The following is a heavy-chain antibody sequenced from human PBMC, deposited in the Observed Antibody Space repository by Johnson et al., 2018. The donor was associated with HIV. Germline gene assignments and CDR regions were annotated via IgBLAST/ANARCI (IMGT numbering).Heavy chain of an antibody. Sequence: VQPGRSLRLSCAASGFTFSSYAMHWVRQAPGKGLEWVAVISYDGSNKYYADSVKGRFTISRDNSKNTLYLQLNSLRAEDTAIYYCAKGRYSSSWYLAGAFDIWGQGTMVTVSS. CDR1: GFTFSSYA. D-gene: IGHD6-13*01. J-gene: IGHJ3*02. V-gene: IGHV3-30-3*01. CDR3: AKGRYSSSWYLAGAFDI. CDR2: ISYDGSNK.